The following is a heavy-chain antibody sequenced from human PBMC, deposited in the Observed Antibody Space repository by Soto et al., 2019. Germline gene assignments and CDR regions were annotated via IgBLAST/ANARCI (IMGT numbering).Heavy chain of an antibody. D-gene: IGHD3-10*01. V-gene: IGHV3-30-3*01. CDR3: ARPNSYGSGNWFDP. Sequence: PGGSLRLSCAASGFTFSIYAMHWVRQAPGKGLEWVAVISSDGSNKHYADSVKGRFTISRDNSKNTLYLQMNSPRHEDTAVYYCARPNSYGSGNWFDPWGHGTLVTV. CDR1: GFTFSIYA. J-gene: IGHJ5*02. CDR2: ISSDGSNK.